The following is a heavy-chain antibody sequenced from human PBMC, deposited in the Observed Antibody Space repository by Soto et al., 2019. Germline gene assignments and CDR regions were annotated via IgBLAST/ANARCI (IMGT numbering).Heavy chain of an antibody. CDR3: AKTPYSSSSLFAY. CDR2: ISGGGGST. CDR1: GFTFSSYA. Sequence: GGSLRLSCAASGFTFSSYAMSWVRQAPGKGLEWVSAISGGGGSTYYADSVKGRFTISRDNSKNTLYLQMNSLRAEDTAVYYCAKTPYSSSSLFAYWGQGTLVTVSS. V-gene: IGHV3-23*01. J-gene: IGHJ4*02. D-gene: IGHD6-6*01.